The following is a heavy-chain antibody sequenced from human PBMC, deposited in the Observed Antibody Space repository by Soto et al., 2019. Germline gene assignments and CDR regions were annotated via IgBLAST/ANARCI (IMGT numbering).Heavy chain of an antibody. V-gene: IGHV3-30*18. CDR1: GFTFSRYG. CDR3: AKDHLMTTVTTVGY. D-gene: IGHD4-17*01. CDR2: ISYDGSNK. J-gene: IGHJ4*02. Sequence: QVQLVESGVGVVQPGRSLRLSCAASGFTFSRYGMHWVRQAPGKGLEWVAVISYDGSNKYYADSVKGRFTISRDNSKNTLYLQMNSLRAEDTAVYYCAKDHLMTTVTTVGYWGQGTLVTVSS.